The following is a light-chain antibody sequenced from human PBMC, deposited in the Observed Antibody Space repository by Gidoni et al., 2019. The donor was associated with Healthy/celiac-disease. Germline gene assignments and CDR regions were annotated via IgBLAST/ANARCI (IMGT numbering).Light chain of an antibody. Sequence: SYELTQPPSVSVSPGQTASITCSGDKLGDKYACWYQQKPGQSPVLVIYQDSKRPSGIPERFSGSTSGNTATLTISGTQAMDEADYYCQAWDSTYVVFGGGTKLTVL. V-gene: IGLV3-1*01. CDR1: KLGDKY. CDR3: QAWDSTYVV. J-gene: IGLJ2*01. CDR2: QDS.